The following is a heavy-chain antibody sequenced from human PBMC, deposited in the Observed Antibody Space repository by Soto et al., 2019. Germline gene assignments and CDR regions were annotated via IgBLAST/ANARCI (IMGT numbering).Heavy chain of an antibody. CDR1: NFSVLTSIYY. D-gene: IGHD2-2*01. J-gene: IGHJ4*02. V-gene: IGHV4-39*01. CDR2: VYYTGTT. Sequence: SETLSLTCTVSNFSVLTSIYYWAWIRQPPGKGLEWVGTVYYTGTTYYNPSLQSRVTISIDTSKNQFSLNLNSVTAADTAVYYCARNWNLALVPAAYFDSWGQGTLGTVPQ. CDR3: ARNWNLALVPAAYFDS.